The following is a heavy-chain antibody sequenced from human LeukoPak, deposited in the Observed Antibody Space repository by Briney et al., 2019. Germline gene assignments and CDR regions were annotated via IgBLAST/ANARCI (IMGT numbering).Heavy chain of an antibody. V-gene: IGHV3-30*18. CDR2: ISYDGSNK. D-gene: IGHD1-26*01. Sequence: GRSLRLSCAASGFTFSSYAMHWVRQAPGKGLEWVAVISYDGSNKYYADSVKGRFTISRENSKNTLYLQMNSLRAEDTAVYSCAKEPIVGATHFDYWGQGTLVTVSS. CDR1: GFTFSSYA. CDR3: AKEPIVGATHFDY. J-gene: IGHJ4*02.